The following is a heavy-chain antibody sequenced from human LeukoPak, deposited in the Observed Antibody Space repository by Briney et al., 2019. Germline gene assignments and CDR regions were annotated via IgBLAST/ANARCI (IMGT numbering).Heavy chain of an antibody. V-gene: IGHV1-69*13. CDR2: IIPIFGTA. J-gene: IGHJ5*02. Sequence: SVKVSCKASGGTFSSYAISWVRQAPGQGLEWMGGIIPIFGTANYAQKFQGRVTITADESTSTAYMELSSQRSEGTAVYYCARESNYYDSSGPEYWFDPWGQGTLVTVSS. CDR3: ARESNYYDSSGPEYWFDP. D-gene: IGHD3-22*01. CDR1: GGTFSSYA.